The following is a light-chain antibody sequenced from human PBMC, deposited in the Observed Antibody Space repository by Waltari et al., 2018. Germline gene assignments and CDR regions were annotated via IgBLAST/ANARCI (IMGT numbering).Light chain of an antibody. CDR3: CSYAGTPRGV. CDR1: NNDIGSYNL. J-gene: IGLJ2*01. Sequence: QSALTQPASVSGSPGQSITISCTGTNNDIGSYNLVSWYQQHPGKAPKVIIFEVNKRPSGVSNRFSGSKSGNTASLTVSGLHPEDEADYYCCSYAGTPRGVFGGGTKLTVL. V-gene: IGLV2-23*02. CDR2: EVN.